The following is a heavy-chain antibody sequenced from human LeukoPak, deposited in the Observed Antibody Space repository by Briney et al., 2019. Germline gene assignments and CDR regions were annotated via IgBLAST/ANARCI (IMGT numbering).Heavy chain of an antibody. V-gene: IGHV1-2*06. CDR2: INPNSGGT. Sequence: GASVKVSCKASGYTFTGYYMHWVRQAPGQGLEWMGRINPNSGGTNYAQKFQGRVTMTRDTSISTAYVELSRLRSDDTAVYYCARLATRAYDSSGYYPYWGQGTLVTVSS. J-gene: IGHJ4*02. CDR1: GYTFTGYY. CDR3: ARLATRAYDSSGYYPY. D-gene: IGHD3-22*01.